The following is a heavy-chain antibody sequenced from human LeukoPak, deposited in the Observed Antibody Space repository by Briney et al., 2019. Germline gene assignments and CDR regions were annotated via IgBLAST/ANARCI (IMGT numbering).Heavy chain of an antibody. Sequence: GGSLRPSCAASGFTFSSSAMSWVRQAPGKGLEWVSSISGSGSGGSTYYADSVKGRFTISRDNSKNTLYLQMNSLRAEDTAVYYCASFRFGVPAARELFDYWGQGTLVTVSS. CDR1: GFTFSSSA. V-gene: IGHV3-23*01. CDR2: ISGSGSGGST. D-gene: IGHD2-2*01. J-gene: IGHJ4*02. CDR3: ASFRFGVPAARELFDY.